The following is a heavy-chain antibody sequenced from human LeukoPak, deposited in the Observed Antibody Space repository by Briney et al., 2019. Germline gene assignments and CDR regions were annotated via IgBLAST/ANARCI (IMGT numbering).Heavy chain of an antibody. CDR1: GFTVSSNY. Sequence: GGSLSLSCAASGFTVSSNYMSWVRQAPGKGLEWVSVIYSGGSTYYADSVKGRFTISRDNSKNTLYLQMNSLRAEDTAVYYCARGLWFGELANKMTPFDYWGQGTLVTVSS. J-gene: IGHJ4*02. D-gene: IGHD3-10*01. CDR2: IYSGGST. CDR3: ARGLWFGELANKMTPFDY. V-gene: IGHV3-66*01.